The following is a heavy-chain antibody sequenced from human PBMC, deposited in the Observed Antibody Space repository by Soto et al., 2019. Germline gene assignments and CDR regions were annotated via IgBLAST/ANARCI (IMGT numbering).Heavy chain of an antibody. CDR2: ISAYNGNT. V-gene: IGHV1-18*04. Sequence: DSVQVSCKASGYTFTSYGISWVRQAPGQGLEWMGWISAYNGNTNYAQKLQGRVTMTTDTSTSTAYMELRSLRSDDTAVDYCARVGRGYDILTGYYVDLFDYWGQ. D-gene: IGHD3-9*01. J-gene: IGHJ4*01. CDR1: GYTFTSYG. CDR3: ARVGRGYDILTGYYVDLFDY.